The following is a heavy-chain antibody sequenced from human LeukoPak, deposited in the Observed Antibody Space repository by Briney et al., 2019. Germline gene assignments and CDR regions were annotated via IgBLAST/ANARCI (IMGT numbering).Heavy chain of an antibody. CDR1: GFTFDDYT. J-gene: IGHJ4*02. Sequence: GGSLRLSCAASGFTFDDYTMYWIRQAPGKGLEWVSAINWDGASRTYADSVKGRLSISRDNSKNSLYLQMNSLRREDTALYYCVKGGGGLATITSLQYWGQGTLVTVSS. CDR2: INWDGASR. D-gene: IGHD5-24*01. CDR3: VKGGGGLATITSLQY. V-gene: IGHV3-43*01.